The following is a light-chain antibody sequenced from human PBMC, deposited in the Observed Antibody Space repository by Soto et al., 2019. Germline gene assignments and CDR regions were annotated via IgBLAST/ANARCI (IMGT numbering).Light chain of an antibody. Sequence: QSVLTQPASVSGSPGQSITISCSGSSSDVGSYNLVSWYQQYPGKAPKLTIYEDTKRPSGVSNRFSGSKSGNTASLTISGLQAEDEADYYCCSYAGSSPWVFGGGTKVTVL. J-gene: IGLJ3*02. CDR2: EDT. V-gene: IGLV2-23*01. CDR1: SSDVGSYNL. CDR3: CSYAGSSPWV.